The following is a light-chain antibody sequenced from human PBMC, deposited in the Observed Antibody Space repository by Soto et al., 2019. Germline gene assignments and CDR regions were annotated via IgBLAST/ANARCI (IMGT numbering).Light chain of an antibody. CDR2: AAS. V-gene: IGKV3-20*01. Sequence: EIVLTQSPGTLSLSPGERATLSCRASQSVSSSYLAWYQQKPGPAPRLLIYAASSRATGIPDRFSGSGSGTDFTLTITRLEPEDFAVYYCQQYGDSPWTFGQGTKVEIK. CDR1: QSVSSSY. J-gene: IGKJ1*01. CDR3: QQYGDSPWT.